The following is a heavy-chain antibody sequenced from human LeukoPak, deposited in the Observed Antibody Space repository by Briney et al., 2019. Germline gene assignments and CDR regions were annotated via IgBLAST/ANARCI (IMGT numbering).Heavy chain of an antibody. Sequence: GGSLRLSCAASGFTFSSYWMSWVRQAPGKRLEWVANIKQDGSEKYYVDSVKGRFTISRDNAKNSLYLQMNSLRAEDTAVYYCARESSGWAYYFDYWGQGTLVTVSS. CDR3: ARESSGWAYYFDY. D-gene: IGHD6-19*01. V-gene: IGHV3-7*03. J-gene: IGHJ4*02. CDR2: IKQDGSEK. CDR1: GFTFSSYW.